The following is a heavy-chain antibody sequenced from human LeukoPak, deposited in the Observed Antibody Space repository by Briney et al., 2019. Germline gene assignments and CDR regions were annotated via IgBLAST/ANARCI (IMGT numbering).Heavy chain of an antibody. Sequence: KSSETLSLTCTASGYSISSGYYWGWIRQPPGKGLEWIGSIYHSGSTYYDPSLKSRVTISVDTSKNQFSLKLSSVTAAGTAVYYCARGLSITMVRGPYYYYMDVWGKGTTVTVSS. CDR1: GYSISSGYY. D-gene: IGHD3-10*01. CDR3: ARGLSITMVRGPYYYYMDV. J-gene: IGHJ6*03. CDR2: IYHSGST. V-gene: IGHV4-38-2*02.